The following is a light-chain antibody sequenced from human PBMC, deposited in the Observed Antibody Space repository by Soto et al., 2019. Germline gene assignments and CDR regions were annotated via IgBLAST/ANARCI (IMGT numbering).Light chain of an antibody. J-gene: IGLJ1*01. V-gene: IGLV2-23*01. CDR3: YSYAGESLYV. Sequence: QSALTQPASVSASPGQSITIPCTGTSTDVGSYNLVSWFQQHPGKVPKLLIYEGTKRSSGLSDRFSGSKSGNTASLTISGLQAEDEADYYCYSYAGESLYVFGTGTKLTVL. CDR2: EGT. CDR1: STDVGSYNL.